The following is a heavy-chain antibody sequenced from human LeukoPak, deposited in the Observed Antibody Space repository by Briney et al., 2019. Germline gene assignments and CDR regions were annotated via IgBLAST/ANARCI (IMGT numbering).Heavy chain of an antibody. CDR2: ISSSGSTI. Sequence: QPGGSLRLSCAASGFTFSSYEMNWVRQAPGKGLEGVSYISSSGSTIYYADSVKGRFTISRDNAKNSLYLQMNSLRAEDTAVYYCARDFRGVDYYYMDVWGKGTTVTISS. CDR3: ARDFRGVDYYYMDV. CDR1: GFTFSSYE. V-gene: IGHV3-48*03. J-gene: IGHJ6*03. D-gene: IGHD3-10*01.